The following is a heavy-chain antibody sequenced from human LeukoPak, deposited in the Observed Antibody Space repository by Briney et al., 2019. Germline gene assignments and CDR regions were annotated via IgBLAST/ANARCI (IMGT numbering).Heavy chain of an antibody. Sequence: ASVKVSCKASGGTFSNSAISWVRQAPGQGLEWMGWINPKSGDTNYAQKFQGRVTMTRDTSISTAYMELTSLRSDDTAVYYCARDSSYSSVMDVWGNGTTVTVSS. D-gene: IGHD2-15*01. CDR1: GGTFSNSA. J-gene: IGHJ6*03. CDR3: ARDSSYSSVMDV. V-gene: IGHV1-2*02. CDR2: INPKSGDT.